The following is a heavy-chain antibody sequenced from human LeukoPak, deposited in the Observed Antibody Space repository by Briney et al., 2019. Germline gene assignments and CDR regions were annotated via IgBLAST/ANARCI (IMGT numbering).Heavy chain of an antibody. J-gene: IGHJ4*02. CDR3: ASGVAGTDYFDY. Sequence: SETLSLTCAVYGVSFSGYYWSWIRQPPGKGLEWIGYIYYSGSTNYNPSLKSRVTISVDTSKDQFSLKLSSVTAADTAVYYCASGVAGTDYFDYWGQGTLVTVSS. CDR1: GVSFSGYY. D-gene: IGHD6-19*01. V-gene: IGHV4-59*01. CDR2: IYYSGST.